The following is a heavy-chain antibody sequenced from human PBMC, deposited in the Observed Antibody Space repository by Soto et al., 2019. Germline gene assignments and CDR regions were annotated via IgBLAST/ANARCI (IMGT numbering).Heavy chain of an antibody. CDR3: ARMRGDDDFWSGYYTLWGYYFDY. Sequence: QVQLQESGPGLVKPSGTLSLTCAVSGGSISSSNWWSWVRQPPGKGLEWIGEIYHSGSTNYNPSLKSRVTISVDKAKNQFSLKLRSVTAADTAVYYCARMRGDDDFWSGYYTLWGYYFDYWGQGTLVTVSS. CDR2: IYHSGST. V-gene: IGHV4-4*02. CDR1: GGSISSSNW. J-gene: IGHJ4*02. D-gene: IGHD3-3*01.